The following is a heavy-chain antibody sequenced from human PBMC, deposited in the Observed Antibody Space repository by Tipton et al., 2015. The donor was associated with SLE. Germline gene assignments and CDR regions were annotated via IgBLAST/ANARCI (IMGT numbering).Heavy chain of an antibody. V-gene: IGHV1-18*01. D-gene: IGHD2-15*01. CDR1: GYTFTSYG. CDR3: ARVAFVLGYCSGGSCYLDY. Sequence: QVQLVQSGAEVKKPGASVKVSCKASGYTFTSYGISWVRQAPGQGLEWMGWISAYNGNTNYAQKLQGRVTMTTDTSTSTAYMELRSLRSDDTAVYYCARVAFVLGYCSGGSCYLDYWRHATLVTVSS. J-gene: IGHJ4*01. CDR2: ISAYNGNT.